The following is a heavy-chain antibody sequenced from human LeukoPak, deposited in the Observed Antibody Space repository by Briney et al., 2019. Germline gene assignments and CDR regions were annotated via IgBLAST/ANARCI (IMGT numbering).Heavy chain of an antibody. J-gene: IGHJ4*02. D-gene: IGHD6-6*01. Sequence: GGSLRLSCAASGFTFSSYAMHWVRQAPGKGLEWVAFIRYDGSNKYYADSVKGRFTISRDNSKNTLYLQMNSLRAEDTAVYYCARGGSIPTTRFKFDYWGQGTLVTVSS. CDR1: GFTFSSYA. CDR3: ARGGSIPTTRFKFDY. V-gene: IGHV3-30*02. CDR2: IRYDGSNK.